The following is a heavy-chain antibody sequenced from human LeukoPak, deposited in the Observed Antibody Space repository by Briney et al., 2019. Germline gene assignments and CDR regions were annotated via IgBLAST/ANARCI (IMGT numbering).Heavy chain of an antibody. CDR3: ARGLVSGGILEWLLD. CDR1: GFTFSSYW. CDR2: IKQDGSEK. D-gene: IGHD3-3*01. Sequence: GGSLRLSCAASGFTFSSYWMSWVRQAPGKGLEWVANIKQDGSEKYYVDSVKGRFTISRDNAKNSLYLQMNSLRAEDTAVYYCARGLVSGGILEWLLDWGQGTLVTVSS. J-gene: IGHJ4*02. V-gene: IGHV3-7*01.